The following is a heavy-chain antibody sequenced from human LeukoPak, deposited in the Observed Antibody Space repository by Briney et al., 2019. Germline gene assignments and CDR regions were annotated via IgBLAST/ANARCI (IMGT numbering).Heavy chain of an antibody. V-gene: IGHV1-69*13. CDR1: GGTFSSYA. D-gene: IGHD5-24*01. CDR3: ARERRDGWLQFRALCYFDY. J-gene: IGHJ4*02. CDR2: IIPIFGTA. Sequence: APVKVSCKASGGTFSSYAISWVRQAPGQGLEWMGGIIPIFGTANYAQKFQGRVTITADESTSTAYMELSSLRSEDTAVYYCARERRDGWLQFRALCYFDYWGQGTLVTVSS.